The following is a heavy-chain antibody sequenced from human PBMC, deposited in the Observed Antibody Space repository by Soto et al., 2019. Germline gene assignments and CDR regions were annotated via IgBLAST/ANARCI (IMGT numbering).Heavy chain of an antibody. CDR3: ARLGYSYGYEGGGFDI. CDR1: GYTFTSYG. V-gene: IGHV1-18*01. CDR2: ISAYNGNT. D-gene: IGHD5-18*01. J-gene: IGHJ3*02. Sequence: ASVKVSCKASGYTFTSYGISWVRQAPGQGLEWMGWISAYNGNTNYAQKLQGRVTMTTDTSTSTAYMELRSLRSDDTAMYFCARLGYSYGYEGGGFDIWGQGTMVTVSS.